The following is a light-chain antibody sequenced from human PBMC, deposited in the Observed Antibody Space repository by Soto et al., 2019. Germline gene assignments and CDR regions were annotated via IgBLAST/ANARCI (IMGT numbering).Light chain of an antibody. Sequence: EVVLTQSPATLSLSPGESATLSCRASEGVSRYLAWYQQRPGQAPRLLMYDVSNRATGIPARFSGSGSGTDFTLTISSLEPEDFAIYYCQQGSNWPPRTFGQGTKVDI. J-gene: IGKJ1*01. CDR1: EGVSRY. CDR2: DVS. V-gene: IGKV3-11*01. CDR3: QQGSNWPPRT.